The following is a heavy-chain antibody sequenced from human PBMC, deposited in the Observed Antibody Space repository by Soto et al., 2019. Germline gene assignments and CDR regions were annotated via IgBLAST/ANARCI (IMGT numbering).Heavy chain of an antibody. Sequence: PGESLKISCKGSGYSFTSYCIGWVRQMPWKGLEWMGIIYPGDSDTRYSPSFQGQVTISADKSISTAYLQWSSLKASDTAMYYCARLLRYFDWFYAFDMWGQGTMVTVSS. J-gene: IGHJ3*02. D-gene: IGHD3-9*01. V-gene: IGHV5-51*01. CDR1: GYSFTSYC. CDR3: ARLLRYFDWFYAFDM. CDR2: IYPGDSDT.